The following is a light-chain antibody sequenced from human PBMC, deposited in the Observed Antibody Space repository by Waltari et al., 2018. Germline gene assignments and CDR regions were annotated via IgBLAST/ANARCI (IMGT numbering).Light chain of an antibody. J-gene: IGLJ1*01. CDR3: TSYTSRHSLV. Sequence: QSALTQPASVSGSPGQSITISCTGTSRDVGDYDWVSWYQQHPGKAPKVVIFDVSYRPSVVSNRFSGSKSGNTASLTISGLQAEDEADYYCTSYTSRHSLVFGTGTKVTVL. CDR2: DVS. CDR1: SRDVGDYDW. V-gene: IGLV2-14*03.